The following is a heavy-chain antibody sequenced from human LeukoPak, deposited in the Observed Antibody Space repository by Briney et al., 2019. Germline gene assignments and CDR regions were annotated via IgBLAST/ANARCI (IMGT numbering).Heavy chain of an antibody. V-gene: IGHV5-51*01. CDR2: IDPSDSET. D-gene: IGHD5-18*01. CDR3: ARQTAMGRSGDY. Sequence: GESLKISCRASGYSFTSYWIGWVRPIPGKGLEWMGIIDPSDSETRYTPSFQGQVTISVDKSLTTADLQWNSLKASDTAMYYCARQTAMGRSGDYWGQGTLVTVSS. CDR1: GYSFTSYW. J-gene: IGHJ4*02.